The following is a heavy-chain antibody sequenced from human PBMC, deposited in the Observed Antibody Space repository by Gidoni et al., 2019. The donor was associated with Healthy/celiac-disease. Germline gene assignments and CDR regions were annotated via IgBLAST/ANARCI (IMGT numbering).Heavy chain of an antibody. V-gene: IGHV5-51*01. CDR1: GYSFTSYW. CDR2: IYPGDSDT. CDR3: ARVTYYYDSSGYYRYYYYGMDV. D-gene: IGHD3-22*01. J-gene: IGHJ6*02. Sequence: EVQLVQSGAEVKKPGESLKISCMGSGYSFTSYWLGWVRQMPGKGLEWMGIIYPGDSDTRYSPSFQGQVTISADKSISTAYLQWSSLKASDTAMYYCARVTYYYDSSGYYRYYYYGMDVWGQGTTVTVSS.